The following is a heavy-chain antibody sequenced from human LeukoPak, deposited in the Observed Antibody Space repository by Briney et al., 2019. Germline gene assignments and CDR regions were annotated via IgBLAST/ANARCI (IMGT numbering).Heavy chain of an antibody. J-gene: IGHJ4*02. CDR3: AKLSLSGRSQSADY. CDR1: GFTFSSYA. CDR2: VSTNGDVT. D-gene: IGHD3-10*01. Sequence: GGSLRLSCAASGFTFSSYAMHWVRQAPGMGLEWVSVVSTNGDVTFYADSVKGRFTISRDNSKNTLFLQMNSLRAEDTAVYYCAKLSLSGRSQSADYWGQGTLVTVSS. V-gene: IGHV3-23*01.